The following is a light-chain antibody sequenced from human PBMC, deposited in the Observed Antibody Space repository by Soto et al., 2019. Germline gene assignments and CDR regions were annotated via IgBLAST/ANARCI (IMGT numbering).Light chain of an antibody. J-gene: IGKJ1*01. CDR1: QSVSSSY. CDR2: GAS. CDR3: QQYGSSPQT. V-gene: IGKV3-20*01. Sequence: EIVLTQSPGTLSLSPGERATLSCRASQSVSSSYLAWYQQKPGQAPRLLIYGASSRATVIPDRFSGSGSGTDFTLTISRLEPEDFPVYYCQQYGSSPQTFGQGTKVEIK.